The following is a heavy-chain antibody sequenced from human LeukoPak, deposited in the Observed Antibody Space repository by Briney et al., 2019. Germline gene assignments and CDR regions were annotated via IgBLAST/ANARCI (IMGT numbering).Heavy chain of an antibody. CDR3: AREVADYGGYYYYHYMDV. CDR2: ISDSGSFI. Sequence: GGSLRLSCAASGFTFSSYSMNWVRQAPGKGLEWVSSISDSGSFIYYADSMKGRFTISRDNAKNSLYLQMNSLRAEDTAMYYCAREVADYGGYYYYHYMDVWGKGTTVTISS. J-gene: IGHJ6*03. CDR1: GFTFSSYS. V-gene: IGHV3-21*04. D-gene: IGHD4-23*01.